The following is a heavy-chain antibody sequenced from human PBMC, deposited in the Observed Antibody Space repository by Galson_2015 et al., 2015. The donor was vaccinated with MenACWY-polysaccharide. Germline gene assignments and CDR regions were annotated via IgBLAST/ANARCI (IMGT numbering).Heavy chain of an antibody. CDR3: ARRYSSSWYPFDY. V-gene: IGHV1-2*02. CDR2: INPNSGGT. D-gene: IGHD6-13*01. Sequence: SVKVSCKASGYTFTSYYMHWVRQAPGQGLEWMGWINPNSGGTNYAQKFQGRVTMTRDTSISTAYMELSRLRSDDTAVYYCARRYSSSWYPFDYWGQGTLVTVSS. J-gene: IGHJ4*02. CDR1: GYTFTSYY.